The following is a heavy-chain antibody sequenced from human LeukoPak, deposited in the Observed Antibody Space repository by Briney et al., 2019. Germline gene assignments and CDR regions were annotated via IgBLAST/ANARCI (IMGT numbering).Heavy chain of an antibody. CDR2: IYYSGSA. J-gene: IGHJ4*02. CDR1: GGSINSYY. CDR3: ARTQPSDTAMALDY. V-gene: IGHV4-59*01. Sequence: SETLSLTCTVSGGSINSYYWTWIRQPPGKGLEWIGYIYYSGSASYNPSLKSRVTISVDTSKNQFSLKLSSVTAADTAVYYCARTQPSDTAMALDYWGQGTLVTVSS. D-gene: IGHD5-18*01.